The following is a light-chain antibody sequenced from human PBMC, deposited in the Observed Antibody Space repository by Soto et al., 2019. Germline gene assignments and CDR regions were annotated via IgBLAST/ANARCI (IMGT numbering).Light chain of an antibody. J-gene: IGKJ4*01. CDR3: QQYHLCPLT. CDR2: AAS. Sequence: DIQVTQSPSSLSASVGDRVTLTCRASQDIGNHLAWFQKKPGEAPKSLIHAASILQSGVPSKFSGSGSGTDFTLTISSLQPEDFATYYCQQYHLCPLTFGGGTKVEMK. V-gene: IGKV1-16*02. CDR1: QDIGNH.